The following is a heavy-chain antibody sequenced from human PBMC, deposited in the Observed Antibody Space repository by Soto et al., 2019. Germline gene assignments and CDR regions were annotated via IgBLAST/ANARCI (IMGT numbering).Heavy chain of an antibody. Sequence: GGSLRLSCAASGFTFSTYGMNWVRQAPGKGLEWVSSISSSSNYIYYADSVKGRFTISRDNAKNSLYLQMNSLRGEDTAVYYCARVSGWNTASYFDYWGQGTLVTVSS. CDR2: ISSSSNYI. J-gene: IGHJ4*02. V-gene: IGHV3-21*01. CDR1: GFTFSTYG. CDR3: ARVSGWNTASYFDY. D-gene: IGHD6-19*01.